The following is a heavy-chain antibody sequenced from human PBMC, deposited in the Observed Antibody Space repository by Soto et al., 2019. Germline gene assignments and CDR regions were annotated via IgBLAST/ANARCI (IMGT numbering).Heavy chain of an antibody. V-gene: IGHV1-69*06. CDR2: IIPIFGTA. CDR3: ARPGGATRWGDVFDY. D-gene: IGHD3-16*01. Sequence: QVQLVQSGAEVKKPGSSVKVSCKASGGTFSSYAISWVRQAPGQGLEWMGGIIPIFGTANYAQKFQGRVTITAEKSTSTAYMELSSLSSEETAVYYCARPGGATRWGDVFDYWGQGTLFTVSS. CDR1: GGTFSSYA. J-gene: IGHJ4*02.